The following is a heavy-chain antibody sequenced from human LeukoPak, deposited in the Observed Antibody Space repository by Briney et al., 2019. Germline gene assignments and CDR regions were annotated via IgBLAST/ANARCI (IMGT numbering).Heavy chain of an antibody. V-gene: IGHV4-59*01. CDR1: GGSISSYY. D-gene: IGHD2-15*01. CDR2: IYYSGST. CDR3: ASHSGAYYFDY. Sequence: SETLSLTCAVSGGSISSYYWSWIRQPPGKGLEWIGYIYYSGSTDYNPSLKSRVTISVDTSKNQFSLKLSSVTAADTAVYYCASHSGAYYFDYWGQGTLVNVSS. J-gene: IGHJ4*02.